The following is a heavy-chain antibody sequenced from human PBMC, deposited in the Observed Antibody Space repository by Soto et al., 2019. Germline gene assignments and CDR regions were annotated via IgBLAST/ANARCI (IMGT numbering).Heavy chain of an antibody. V-gene: IGHV5-10-1*01. Sequence: PGESLKISCEASGYTFTNYWISWVRQMPGKGLEWMGNIDPSDSYTNYSPSFQGHVTISADKSISTAYLQWSSLIASDTAMYYCARLGGYDAHYFGMDVWGQGTTVTVSS. CDR3: ARLGGYDAHYFGMDV. CDR2: IDPSDSYT. J-gene: IGHJ6*02. D-gene: IGHD3-22*01. CDR1: GYTFTNYW.